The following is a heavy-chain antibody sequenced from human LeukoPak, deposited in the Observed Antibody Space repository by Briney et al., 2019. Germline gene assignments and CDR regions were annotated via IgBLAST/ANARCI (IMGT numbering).Heavy chain of an antibody. CDR1: GGSISSGGYY. D-gene: IGHD1-20*01. Sequence: SQTLSLTCIVSGGSISSGGYYWGWIRQPPGKGLEWIGYIYHSGSTYYNASLKSRVTISVDRSNNHFSLNLTSVTAADTAVYYCATVITGSVDYWGQGTLVTVSS. CDR3: ATVITGSVDY. V-gene: IGHV4-30-2*01. J-gene: IGHJ4*02. CDR2: IYHSGST.